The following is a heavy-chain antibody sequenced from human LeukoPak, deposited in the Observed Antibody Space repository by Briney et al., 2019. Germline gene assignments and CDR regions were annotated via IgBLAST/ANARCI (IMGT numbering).Heavy chain of an antibody. CDR2: IYHSGTT. Sequence: SETLSLTCAVSGYSISSCYYWCWIRQPPEKVQEWIGSIYHSGTTYYNPSIKRLVTISVDTSKNQFSLKLTSVTAAATAVYYGARGITFSGILSGLDSWGQGTLVTVSS. D-gene: IGHD3-9*01. J-gene: IGHJ4*02. CDR3: ARGITFSGILSGLDS. CDR1: GYSISSCYY. V-gene: IGHV4-38-2*01.